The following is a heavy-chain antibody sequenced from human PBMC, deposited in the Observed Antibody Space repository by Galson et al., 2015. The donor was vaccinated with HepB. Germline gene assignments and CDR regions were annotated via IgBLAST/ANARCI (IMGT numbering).Heavy chain of an antibody. J-gene: IGHJ4*02. Sequence: SLRLSCAASGFTFSTHDIHWVRQAPGKWLEWVAVFWNERDSEYYADSVKGRFTVSRDISKNTLYLEMNSLRAEDTAVYYCARDRDRTTFFFDHWGQGTLVTVSS. CDR3: ARDRDRTTFFFDH. CDR2: FWNERDSE. V-gene: IGHV3-33*01. CDR1: GFTFSTHD. D-gene: IGHD2/OR15-2a*01.